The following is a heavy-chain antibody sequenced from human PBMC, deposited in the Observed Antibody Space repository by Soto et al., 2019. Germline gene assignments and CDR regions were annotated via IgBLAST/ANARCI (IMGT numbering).Heavy chain of an antibody. Sequence: QVQLVESGGGVVQPGRSLRLSCAASGFTFSSYAMHWVRQAPGKGLEWVAVISYDGSNKYYADSVKGRFTISRDNSKNTLYLQMNSLRAEDTAVYYCASRLGYGHWGQGTLVTVSS. CDR1: GFTFSSYA. CDR3: ASRLGYGH. J-gene: IGHJ4*02. D-gene: IGHD5-18*01. CDR2: ISYDGSNK. V-gene: IGHV3-30-3*01.